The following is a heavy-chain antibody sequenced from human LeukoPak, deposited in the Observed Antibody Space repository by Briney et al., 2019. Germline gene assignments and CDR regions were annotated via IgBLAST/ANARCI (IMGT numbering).Heavy chain of an antibody. Sequence: ATVKVSCKVSGYTLTELSMHWVRQAPGKGLEWMGGFDSEDGEKIYAQKFQGRVTMNEDTSTDTVYMELSSLRSEDTAVYYCATRVTASGSYYDYWGQGTLVTVSS. D-gene: IGHD2-21*02. CDR1: GYTLTELS. CDR3: ATRVTASGSYYDY. V-gene: IGHV1-24*01. CDR2: FDSEDGEK. J-gene: IGHJ4*02.